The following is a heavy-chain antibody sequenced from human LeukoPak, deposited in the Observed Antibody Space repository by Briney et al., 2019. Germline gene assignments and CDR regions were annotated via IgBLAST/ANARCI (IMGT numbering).Heavy chain of an antibody. V-gene: IGHV4-39*07. CDR1: GGSISSSTYY. Sequence: SETLSLTCTVSGGSISSSTYYWGWIRQPPGKGLEWIGSIYHSGSTNYNPSLKSRVTISVDKSKNQFSLKLSSVTAADTAVYYCASRAPDSSSWASYYYYMDVWGKGTTVTVSS. J-gene: IGHJ6*03. CDR2: IYHSGST. CDR3: ASRAPDSSSWASYYYYMDV. D-gene: IGHD6-13*01.